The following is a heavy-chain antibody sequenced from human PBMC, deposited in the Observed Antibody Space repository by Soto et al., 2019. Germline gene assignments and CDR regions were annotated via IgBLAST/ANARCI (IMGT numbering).Heavy chain of an antibody. CDR3: ARGHSTKIVATIGDYYYYMDV. D-gene: IGHD5-12*01. CDR2: INHSGST. CDR1: GGSFSGYY. V-gene: IGHV4-34*01. J-gene: IGHJ6*03. Sequence: PSETLSLTCAVYGGSFSGYYWSWIRQPPGKGLEWIGEINHSGSTNYNPSLKSRVTISVDTSKNQFSLKLSSVTAADTAVYYCARGHSTKIVATIGDYYYYMDVWGKGTTVTVSS.